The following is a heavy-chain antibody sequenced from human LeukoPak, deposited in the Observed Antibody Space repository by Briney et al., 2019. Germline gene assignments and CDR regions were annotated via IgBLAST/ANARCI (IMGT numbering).Heavy chain of an antibody. CDR3: AKDYPTTYLDTLLVGHVFDY. D-gene: IGHD1-26*01. J-gene: IGHJ4*02. CDR1: GFTFSSYA. Sequence: GGSLRLSCAASGFTFSSYAMSWVRQAPGKGLEWVSAISGSGGGTYYADSVKGRFTISRDNSKNTLYLQMNSLRAEDTAVYYCAKDYPTTYLDTLLVGHVFDYWGQGTLVTVSS. CDR2: ISGSGGGT. V-gene: IGHV3-23*01.